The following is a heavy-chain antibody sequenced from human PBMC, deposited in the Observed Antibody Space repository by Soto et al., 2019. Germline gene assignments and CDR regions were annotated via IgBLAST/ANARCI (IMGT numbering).Heavy chain of an antibody. V-gene: IGHV3-21*01. CDR1: GFTFSSYS. CDR3: ARPRAVAGKPPLYCGRDV. J-gene: IGHJ6*02. D-gene: IGHD6-19*01. Sequence: EVQLVESGGGLVKPGGSLRLSCAASGFTFSSYSMNWVRQAPGKGLEWVSSISSSSSYIYYADSVKGRFTISRDNANNSLNLQMNSLRAEDTAVYYCARPRAVAGKPPLYCGRDVWGQGTTVTVSS. CDR2: ISSSSSYI.